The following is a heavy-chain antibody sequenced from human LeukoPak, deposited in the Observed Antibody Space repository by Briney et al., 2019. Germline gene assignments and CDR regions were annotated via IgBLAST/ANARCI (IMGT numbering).Heavy chain of an antibody. J-gene: IGHJ4*02. V-gene: IGHV4-59*01. D-gene: IGHD6-13*01. CDR3: ARGSIAAAGPEVGSYYFDY. CDR1: GGSISSYY. CDR2: IYYSGST. Sequence: TSETLSLTCTVSGGSISSYYWSWIRQPPGKGLEWIGYIYYSGSTNYNPSLKSRVTISVDTSKNQFSLKLSSVTAADTAVYYCARGSIAAAGPEVGSYYFDYWGRGTLVTVSS.